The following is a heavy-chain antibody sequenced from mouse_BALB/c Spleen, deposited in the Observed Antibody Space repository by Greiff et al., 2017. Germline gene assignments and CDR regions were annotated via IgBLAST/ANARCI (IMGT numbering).Heavy chain of an antibody. CDR2: ISSGGSYT. D-gene: IGHD2-4*01. Sequence: EVMLVESGGGLVKPGGSLKLSCAASGFTFSSYAMSWVRQSPEKRLEWVAEISSGGSYTYYPDTVTGRFTISRDNAKNTLYLEMSSLRSEDTAMYYCARSDYDGAYWGQGTLVTVSA. J-gene: IGHJ3*01. V-gene: IGHV5-9-4*01. CDR1: GFTFSSYA. CDR3: ARSDYDGAY.